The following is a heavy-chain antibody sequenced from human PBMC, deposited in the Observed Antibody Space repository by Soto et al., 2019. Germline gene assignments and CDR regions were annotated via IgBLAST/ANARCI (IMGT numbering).Heavy chain of an antibody. CDR3: ARDGPCIGDSCYTGTFDY. Sequence: SETLSLTCTVSGGSISSYYWSWIRQPPGKGLEWIGYIYYRGSTKYNPSLKSRVTISVDASKNQFSLKLSPVTAADTAVYYCARDGPCIGDSCYTGTFDYWGQGTLVTVS. CDR2: IYYRGST. V-gene: IGHV4-59*01. CDR1: GGSISSYY. D-gene: IGHD2-15*01. J-gene: IGHJ4*02.